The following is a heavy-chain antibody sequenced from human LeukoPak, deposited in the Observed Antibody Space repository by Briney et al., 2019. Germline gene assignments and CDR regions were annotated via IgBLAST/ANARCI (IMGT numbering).Heavy chain of an antibody. CDR1: GYTFTGYY. Sequence: ASVKVSCKASGYTFTGYYMHWVRQAPGQGLEWMGRINPNSGGTNYAQKFQGRVTMTRDTSISTAYMELSRLRSDDTAVYYCAVTYYYDSSGYYYFDCWGQGTLVTVSS. J-gene: IGHJ4*02. V-gene: IGHV1-2*06. D-gene: IGHD3-22*01. CDR3: AVTYYYDSSGYYYFDC. CDR2: INPNSGGT.